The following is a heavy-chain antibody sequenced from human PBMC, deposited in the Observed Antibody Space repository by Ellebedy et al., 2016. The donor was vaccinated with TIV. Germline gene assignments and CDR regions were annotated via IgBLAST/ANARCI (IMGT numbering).Heavy chain of an antibody. CDR2: INHSGST. J-gene: IGHJ5*02. V-gene: IGHV4-34*01. Sequence: MPSETLSLTCTVSGGSISSYYWSWIRQPPGKGLEWIGEINHSGSTNYNPSLKSRVTISVDTSKNQFSLKLSSVTAADTAVYYCARHSGLIHWPERIAAAGTGWFDPWGQGTLVTVSS. CDR3: ARHSGLIHWPERIAAAGTGWFDP. CDR1: GGSISSYY. D-gene: IGHD6-13*01.